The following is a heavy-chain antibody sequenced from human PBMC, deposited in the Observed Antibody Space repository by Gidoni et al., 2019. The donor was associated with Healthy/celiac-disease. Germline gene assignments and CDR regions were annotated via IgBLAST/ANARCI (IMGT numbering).Heavy chain of an antibody. D-gene: IGHD6-13*01. V-gene: IGHV1-18*01. CDR1: DYTFTSYG. Sequence: QVKLVQAAADVKKPGASAKVCCKAWDYTFTSYGISWVRQTPGQGLEWMGWLSAYNGTPNYAQKLQGRVTMTTDPSTSTAYMELRSMRSDDTAVYYCARDRAASYGIDVWGQGTTVTVSS. J-gene: IGHJ6*02. CDR2: LSAYNGTP. CDR3: ARDRAASYGIDV.